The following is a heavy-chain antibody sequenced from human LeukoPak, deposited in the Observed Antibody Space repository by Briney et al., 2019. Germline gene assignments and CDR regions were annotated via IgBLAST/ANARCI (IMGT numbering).Heavy chain of an antibody. CDR1: GYNFPNYW. D-gene: IGHD6-13*01. CDR2: IYPGDSTT. Sequence: GESLKISCKGSGYNFPNYWIGWVRQMPGKGLEWLGIIYPGDSTTRYSPSLQGQVTVSADKSINTAYLQWSSLKASDTAMYYCARQNSSSRYHYYGMDVWGQGTTVTVSS. J-gene: IGHJ6*02. CDR3: ARQNSSSRYHYYGMDV. V-gene: IGHV5-51*01.